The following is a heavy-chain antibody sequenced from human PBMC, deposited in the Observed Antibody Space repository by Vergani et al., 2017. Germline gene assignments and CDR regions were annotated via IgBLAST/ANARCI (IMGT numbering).Heavy chain of an antibody. V-gene: IGHV3-15*01. J-gene: IGHJ4*02. D-gene: IGHD2-15*01. CDR2: IKSKTDGGTT. CDR3: TTFRGYCSGGSCFDY. Sequence: VQLVESGGGLVKPGGSLRLSCAASGFTFSNAWMSWVRQAPGKGLEWVGRIKSKTDGGTTDYAAPVKGRFTISRDDSKNTLYLQMNSLKTEDTAVYYCTTFRGYCSGGSCFDYWGQGTLVTVSS. CDR1: GFTFSNAW.